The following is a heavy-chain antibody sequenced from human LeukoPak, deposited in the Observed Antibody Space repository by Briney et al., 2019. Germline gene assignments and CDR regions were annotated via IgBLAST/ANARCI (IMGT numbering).Heavy chain of an antibody. V-gene: IGHV5-51*01. Sequence: GESLKISCKGSGYNFPTYWIGWVRQMPGKGLEWMGFIYPGDSETRYSPSFQGQVTISVDKSISTAYLQWSSLKASDTAMYYCARSAANGFDSWGQGTLVTVSS. J-gene: IGHJ5*01. CDR2: IYPGDSET. CDR3: ARSAANGFDS. D-gene: IGHD6-13*01. CDR1: GYNFPTYW.